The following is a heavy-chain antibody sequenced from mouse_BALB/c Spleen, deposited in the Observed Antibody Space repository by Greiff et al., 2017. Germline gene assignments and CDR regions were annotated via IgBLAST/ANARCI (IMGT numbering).Heavy chain of an antibody. CDR1: GFTFSSFG. D-gene: IGHD1-2*01. J-gene: IGHJ3*01. CDR3: AGGITTAWGFAY. V-gene: IGHV5-17*02. Sequence: EVQRVESGGGLVQPGGSRKLSCAASGFTFSSFGMHWVRQAPEKGLEWVAYISSGSSTIYYSDTVKGRFTISRDNPKNTLFLQMTSLRSEDTALLYCAGGITTAWGFAYWGQGTLVTVSA. CDR2: ISSGSSTI.